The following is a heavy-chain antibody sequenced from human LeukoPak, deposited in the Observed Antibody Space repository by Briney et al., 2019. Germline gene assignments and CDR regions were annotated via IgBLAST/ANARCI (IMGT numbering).Heavy chain of an antibody. CDR3: ARDSAYYDVWSGSPLHYYYYMDV. J-gene: IGHJ6*03. Sequence: PGGSLRLSCAASGFTFSSYWMHWVRQAPGKGLVWVSRINSDGSSTSYADSVKGRFTISRDNAKNTLYLQRNSLRAEDRAVYYCARDSAYYDVWSGSPLHYYYYMDVWGKGTTVTVSS. CDR1: GFTFSSYW. D-gene: IGHD3-3*01. CDR2: INSDGSST. V-gene: IGHV3-74*01.